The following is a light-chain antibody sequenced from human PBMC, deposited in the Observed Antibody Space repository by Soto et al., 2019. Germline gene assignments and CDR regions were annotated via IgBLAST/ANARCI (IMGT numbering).Light chain of an antibody. CDR1: QSLLYTNGYNY. J-gene: IGKJ1*01. Sequence: DLVMTQSPLSLPVTPGEPASISCRSSQSLLYTNGYNYLDWYLQKPGQSPQLLIYLGSNRASGVPDRFSGSGSGTDFTLKISRVEAEDVGVYYCMQGLQSRTFGQGTKVEIK. CDR2: LGS. V-gene: IGKV2-28*01. CDR3: MQGLQSRT.